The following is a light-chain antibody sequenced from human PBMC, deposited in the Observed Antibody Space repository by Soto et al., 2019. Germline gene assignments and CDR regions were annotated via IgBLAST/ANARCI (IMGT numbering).Light chain of an antibody. J-gene: IGLJ1*01. CDR2: IKSDGSH. V-gene: IGLV4-69*01. Sequence: QLVLTQSPSASASLGASVKLTCTLGSEHTRYAIAWHQQQPDKGPRFLMRIKSDGSHTKGDGIPDPFSGSSSGAERHLFISSLQSEDEADYFCQTWGVFGTRTKLTLL. CDR1: SEHTRYA. CDR3: QTWGV.